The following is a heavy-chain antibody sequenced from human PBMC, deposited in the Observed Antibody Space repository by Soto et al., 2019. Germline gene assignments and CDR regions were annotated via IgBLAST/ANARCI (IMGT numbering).Heavy chain of an antibody. CDR2: ITYDGGNQ. J-gene: IGHJ4*02. CDR1: GFIFRSYT. D-gene: IGHD1-26*01. Sequence: QVQLVESGGGVVQPERSLRLSCAASGFIFRSYTMHWVRQAPGKGLEWMGVITYDGGNQYYADSVKGRFTISRDNSRNTMYLQLNSLRPDDTALYYCARAPSGSYPEFDYWGQGTLVTVSS. V-gene: IGHV3-30-3*01. CDR3: ARAPSGSYPEFDY.